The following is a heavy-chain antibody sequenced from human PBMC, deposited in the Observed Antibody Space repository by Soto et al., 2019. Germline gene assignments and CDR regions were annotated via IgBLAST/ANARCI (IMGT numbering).Heavy chain of an antibody. CDR1: GYTFTNNG. CDR2: LNTNTNTT. Sequence: GASVKVSCKASGYTFTNNGINWVRQAPGQGREWIGWLNTNTNTTDSAEVFEDRVTLTWDTSISTAYMQLNGLKIDDTAGYYCARWASFLGAKQAPYFDYWCQGTLVTVSS. CDR3: ARWASFLGAKQAPYFDY. J-gene: IGHJ4*02. V-gene: IGHV1-8*01. D-gene: IGHD1-26*01.